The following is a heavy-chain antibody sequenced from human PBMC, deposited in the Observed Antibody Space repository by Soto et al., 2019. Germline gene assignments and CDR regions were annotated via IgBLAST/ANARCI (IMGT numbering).Heavy chain of an antibody. J-gene: IGHJ6*02. CDR1: GGSISSSSYY. D-gene: IGHD6-13*01. Sequence: SETLSLTCTVSGGSISSSSYYWGWIRQPPGKGLEWIGSIYYSGSTYYNPSLKSRVTISVDTSKNQFSLKLSSVTAADTAVYFCARPDSSNFGGMDVWGQGTTVTVSS. CDR2: IYYSGST. V-gene: IGHV4-39*01. CDR3: ARPDSSNFGGMDV.